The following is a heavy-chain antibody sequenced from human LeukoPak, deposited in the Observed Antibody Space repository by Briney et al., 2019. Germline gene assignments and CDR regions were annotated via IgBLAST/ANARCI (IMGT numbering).Heavy chain of an antibody. Sequence: SETLSLTCAVYGGSFSGYYWSWIRQPPGKGLEWIGETNHSGSTNYNPSLKSRVTISVDTSKNQFSLKLSSVTAADTAVYYCARQRDDRFDPWGQGTLVTVSS. CDR3: ARQRDDRFDP. D-gene: IGHD6-25*01. V-gene: IGHV4-34*01. CDR1: GGSFSGYY. CDR2: TNHSGST. J-gene: IGHJ5*02.